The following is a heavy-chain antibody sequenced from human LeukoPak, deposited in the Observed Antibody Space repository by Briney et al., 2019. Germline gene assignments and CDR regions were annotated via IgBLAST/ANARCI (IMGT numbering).Heavy chain of an antibody. Sequence: SETLSLTCTVSGGSISTYYWSWIRQPPGKGLEWIGYIYYSGTTNYNPSLKSRVTISVDTSKNQFSLRLSSVTAADTAVYYCTREVEGYFYASGRFLHFDPWGQGTLVTVSS. V-gene: IGHV4-59*12. J-gene: IGHJ5*02. CDR2: IYYSGTT. CDR3: TREVEGYFYASGRFLHFDP. D-gene: IGHD3-10*01. CDR1: GGSISTYY.